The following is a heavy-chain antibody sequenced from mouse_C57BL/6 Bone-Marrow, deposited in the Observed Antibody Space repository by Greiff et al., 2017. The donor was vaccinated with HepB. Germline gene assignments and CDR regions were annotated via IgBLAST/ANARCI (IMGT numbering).Heavy chain of an antibody. CDR2: IHPNSGST. Sequence: VQLQQPGAELVKPGASVKLSCKASGYTFTSYWMHWVKQRPGQGLEWIGMIHPNSGSTNYNEKFKSKATLTVDKSSSTAYMQLSSLTSEDSAVYDWATFYCDSSWFADWGQGTLVTVSA. J-gene: IGHJ3*01. CDR1: GYTFTSYW. CDR3: ATFYCDSSWFAD. V-gene: IGHV1-64*01. D-gene: IGHD1-1*01.